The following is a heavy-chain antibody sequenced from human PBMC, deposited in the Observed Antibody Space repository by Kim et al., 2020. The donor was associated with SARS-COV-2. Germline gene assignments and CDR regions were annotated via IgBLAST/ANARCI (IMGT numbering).Heavy chain of an antibody. CDR3: ARRYYDSRGYYYFDS. CDR2: INSDGSTT. Sequence: GGSLRLSCAASGFTFRTYWMHWVRQAPGKGLVWVSRINSDGSTTNYADSVKGRFTISRDNAKNTLYLQLNSLRAEDTAVYYCARRYYDSRGYYYFDSWGQGTLVTVSS. J-gene: IGHJ4*02. D-gene: IGHD3-22*01. CDR1: GFTFRTYW. V-gene: IGHV3-74*01.